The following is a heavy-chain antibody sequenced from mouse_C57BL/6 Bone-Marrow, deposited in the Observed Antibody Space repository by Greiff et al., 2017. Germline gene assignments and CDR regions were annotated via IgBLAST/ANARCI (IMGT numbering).Heavy chain of an antibody. CDR3: ARKGYDYGY. Sequence: EVQLQESGPGLVKPSQSLSLTCSVTGYSITSGYYWNWIRQFPGNKLEWMGYISYDGSNNYNPSLKNRISITRDTSKNQFFLKLNSVTTEDTATYYCARKGYDYGYWGQGTTLTVSS. V-gene: IGHV3-6*01. D-gene: IGHD2-4*01. CDR2: ISYDGSN. CDR1: GYSITSGYY. J-gene: IGHJ2*01.